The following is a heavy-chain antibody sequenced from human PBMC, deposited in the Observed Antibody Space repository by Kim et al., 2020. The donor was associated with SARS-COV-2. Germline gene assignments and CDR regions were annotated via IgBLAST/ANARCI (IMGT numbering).Heavy chain of an antibody. Sequence: GGSLRLSCTASGFTFGDYAMSWFRQAPGKGLEWVGFIRSKAYGGTTEYAASVKGRFTISRDDSKSIAYLQMNSLKTEDTAVYYCTRAYDILTGYYSLFDYWGQGTLVTVSS. CDR2: IRSKAYGGTT. V-gene: IGHV3-49*03. CDR3: TRAYDILTGYYSLFDY. J-gene: IGHJ4*02. D-gene: IGHD3-9*01. CDR1: GFTFGDYA.